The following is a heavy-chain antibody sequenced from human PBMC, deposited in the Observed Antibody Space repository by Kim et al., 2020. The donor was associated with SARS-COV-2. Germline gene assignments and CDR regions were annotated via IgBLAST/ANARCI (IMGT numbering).Heavy chain of an antibody. CDR2: IYYSGST. CDR1: GGSISSYY. Sequence: SETLSLTCTVSGGSISSYYWSWIRQPPGKGLEWIGYIYYSGSTNYNPSLKSRVTISVDTSKNQFSLKLSSVTAADTAVYYCARESGSYSGGNWFDPWGQGTLVTVSS. CDR3: ARESGSYSGGNWFDP. D-gene: IGHD1-26*01. V-gene: IGHV4-59*13. J-gene: IGHJ5*02.